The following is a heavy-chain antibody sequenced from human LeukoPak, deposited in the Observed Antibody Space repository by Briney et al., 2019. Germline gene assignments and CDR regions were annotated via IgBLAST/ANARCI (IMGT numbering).Heavy chain of an antibody. J-gene: IGHJ4*02. CDR2: IHYTGSS. Sequence: PSETLSLTCSVFNASISRYFWSWVQQPPGKGLEWIGYIHYTGSSNFNPSLRSRVTMSVDTSKNQFSLKLRSVTAADTALYYCAGGPGISTSGYWGQGALVTVSS. CDR3: AGGPGISTSGY. D-gene: IGHD2-15*01. V-gene: IGHV4-59*01. CDR1: NASISRYF.